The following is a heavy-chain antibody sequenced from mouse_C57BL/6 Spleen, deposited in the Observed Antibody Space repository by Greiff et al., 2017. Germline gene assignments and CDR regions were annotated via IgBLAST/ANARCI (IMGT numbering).Heavy chain of an antibody. CDR2: IDPEDGET. CDR3: ALLYYGSRDDYAMDY. V-gene: IGHV14-2*01. Sequence: VQLQQSGAELVKPGASVKLSCTASGFNIKDYYMHWVKQRTEQGLEWIGRIDPEDGETKYAPKFQGKATITADTSSNTAYLQLSSLTSEDTAIYYCALLYYGSRDDYAMDYWGQGTSVTVSS. J-gene: IGHJ4*01. CDR1: GFNIKDYY. D-gene: IGHD1-1*01.